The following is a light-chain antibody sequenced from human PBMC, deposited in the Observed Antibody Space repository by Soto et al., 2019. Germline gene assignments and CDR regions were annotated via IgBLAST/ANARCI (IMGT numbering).Light chain of an antibody. CDR1: QIISSTY. Sequence: DIVLTQSPGTLSLSPGERATLSCRASQIISSTYLVWYQQKPGQAPRLLIYGASSRATGIPDRFSGSGSGTDFPLTISRLEPEDFAVYYCQHYGTSLYTLGQGTKLEIK. CDR3: QHYGTSLYT. V-gene: IGKV3-20*01. J-gene: IGKJ2*01. CDR2: GAS.